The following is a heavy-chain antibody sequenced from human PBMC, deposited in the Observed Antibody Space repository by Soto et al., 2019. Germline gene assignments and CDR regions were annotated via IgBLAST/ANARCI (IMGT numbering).Heavy chain of an antibody. J-gene: IGHJ5*02. V-gene: IGHV4-39*01. D-gene: IGHD2-15*01. CDR2: LYYSGNT. Sequence: PSETLSLTCTVSGGSISRSSYSWAWIRQPPGKGLEWIGTLYYSGNTYYNPSLKSRVTISVDTSKNQFSLKLSSVTAADTAVYYCATRQGGSYNWFDLWGQGTLVTVSS. CDR3: ATRQGGSYNWFDL. CDR1: GGSISRSSYS.